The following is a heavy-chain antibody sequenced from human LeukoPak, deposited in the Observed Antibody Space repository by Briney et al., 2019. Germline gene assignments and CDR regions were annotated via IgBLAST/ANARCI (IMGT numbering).Heavy chain of an antibody. V-gene: IGHV1-18*01. Sequence: ASVKVSCKASGYTFTSYGISWVRQAPGQGLEWMGWISTYNGNTNYAQKLQGRVTMTTDTSTSTAYMELRSLRSDDTAMYYCAREEQQLVYNWFDPWGQETLVTVSS. D-gene: IGHD6-13*01. CDR2: ISTYNGNT. CDR1: GYTFTSYG. J-gene: IGHJ5*02. CDR3: AREEQQLVYNWFDP.